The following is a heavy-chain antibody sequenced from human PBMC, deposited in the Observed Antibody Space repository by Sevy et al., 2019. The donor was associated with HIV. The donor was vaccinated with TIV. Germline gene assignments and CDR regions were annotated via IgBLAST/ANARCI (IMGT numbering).Heavy chain of an antibody. CDR2: IRYDGSNK. D-gene: IGHD5-12*01. Sequence: GGSLRLSCAGSGFSITSYWMHWVRQAPGKGLEWVAFIRYDGSNKYYADSVKGRFTISRDNSKNTLYLQMNSLRAEDTAVYYCAKDLNSGYDSIYYYYYGMDVWGQGTTVTVSS. J-gene: IGHJ6*02. CDR3: AKDLNSGYDSIYYYYYGMDV. CDR1: GFSITSYW. V-gene: IGHV3-30*02.